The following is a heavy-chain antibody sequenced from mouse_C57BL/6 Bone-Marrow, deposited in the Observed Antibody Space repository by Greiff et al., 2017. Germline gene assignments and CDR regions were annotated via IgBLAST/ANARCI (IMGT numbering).Heavy chain of an antibody. Sequence: EVKLMESGGDLVKPGGSLKLSCAASGFTFSSYGMSWVRQTPDKRLEWVATISSGGSYTHYPHSVKGRFTITRDNAKNTLYQQMSILKSEDTAMYYCASHYYGSSHWYFDVWGTGTTVTVSS. CDR3: ASHYYGSSHWYFDV. J-gene: IGHJ1*03. D-gene: IGHD1-1*01. CDR1: GFTFSSYG. V-gene: IGHV5-6*01. CDR2: ISSGGSYT.